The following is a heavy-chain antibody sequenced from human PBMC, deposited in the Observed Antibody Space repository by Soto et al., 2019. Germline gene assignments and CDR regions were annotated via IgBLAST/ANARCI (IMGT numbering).Heavy chain of an antibody. D-gene: IGHD1-7*01. CDR1: GFTFSPYY. Sequence: GGSLRLSWAASGFTFSPYYMSWVRQAPGKGLGWVSLLYSGSYTNYADSVKDRFIISRDNSKNTLFLQMNNLRVEDTAVYYCVTPLFYGTRGQGTLVTVSS. V-gene: IGHV3-66*01. J-gene: IGHJ4*02. CDR2: LYSGSYT. CDR3: VTPLFYGT.